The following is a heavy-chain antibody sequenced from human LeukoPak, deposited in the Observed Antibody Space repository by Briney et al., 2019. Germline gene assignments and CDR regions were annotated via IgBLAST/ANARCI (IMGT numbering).Heavy chain of an antibody. Sequence: ASMKVSCKASGYTFTSYYMHWVRQAPGQGLEWMGIINPSGGSTSYAQKFQGRVTMTRDTSTSTVYMELSSLRSEDTAVYYCARTTPHIVVVPAAGWFDPWGQGTLVTVSS. CDR1: GYTFTSYY. CDR3: ARTTPHIVVVPAAGWFDP. CDR2: INPSGGST. D-gene: IGHD2-2*01. J-gene: IGHJ5*02. V-gene: IGHV1-46*01.